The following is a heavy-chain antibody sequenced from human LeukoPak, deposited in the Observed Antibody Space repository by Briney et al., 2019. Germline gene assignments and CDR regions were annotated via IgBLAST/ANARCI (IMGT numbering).Heavy chain of an antibody. CDR1: GFTFSDYY. V-gene: IGHV3-11*01. J-gene: IGHJ5*02. CDR2: ISSSGSTI. CDR3: ARATPAGTELGNWFDP. Sequence: GGSLRLSCAASGFTFSDYYMSWIRQAPGKGLEWVSYISSSGSTIYYADSVKGRFTISRDNAKNSLYLQMNSLRADDTAVYYCARATPAGTELGNWFDPWGQGTLVTVSS. D-gene: IGHD6-13*01.